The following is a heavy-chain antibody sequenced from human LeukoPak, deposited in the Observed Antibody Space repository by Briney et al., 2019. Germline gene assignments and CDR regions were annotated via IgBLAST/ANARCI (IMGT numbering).Heavy chain of an antibody. CDR3: AKDSRSLPYCFDF. CDR1: GFTFSSYV. J-gene: IGHJ4*02. CDR2: ISGSGGST. Sequence: GGSLRLSCAASGFTFSSYVMRWVRQAPGKGLEWVSGISGSGGSTYYADSVKGRFTISRDNSKDTVYLQLNSLRAEDTAVYYCAKDSRSLPYCFDFWGQGTLVTVSS. V-gene: IGHV3-23*01.